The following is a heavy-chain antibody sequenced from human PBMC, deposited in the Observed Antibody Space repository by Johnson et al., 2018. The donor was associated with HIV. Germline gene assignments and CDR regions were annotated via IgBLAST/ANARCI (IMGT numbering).Heavy chain of an antibody. J-gene: IGHJ3*02. D-gene: IGHD1-14*01. V-gene: IGHV3-7*03. CDR3: ARVEHRGTQWPDAFDI. CDR2: IKQDGSEK. CDR1: VFSINNYG. Sequence: EVQLVESGGGVVQPGRSLRLSCVASVFSINNYGMHWVRQAPGKGLEWVANIKQDGSEKYYVDSVKGRFTISRDNAKNSLYLQMNSLRAEDTAVYYCARVEHRGTQWPDAFDIWGQGTMVTVSS.